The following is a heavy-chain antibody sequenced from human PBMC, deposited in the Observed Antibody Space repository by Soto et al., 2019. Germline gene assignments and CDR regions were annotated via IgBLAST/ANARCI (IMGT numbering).Heavy chain of an antibody. D-gene: IGHD3-10*01. V-gene: IGHV3-30*18. CDR2: ISYDGSNK. Sequence: GGSLRLSCAASGFTFSSYGMHWVRQAPGKGLEWVAVISYDGSNKYYADSVKGRFTISRDNSKNTLYLQMNSLRAEDTAVYYCAKRAPPPSYGPIPGGMDVWGQGTTVTVSS. CDR3: AKRAPPPSYGPIPGGMDV. J-gene: IGHJ6*02. CDR1: GFTFSSYG.